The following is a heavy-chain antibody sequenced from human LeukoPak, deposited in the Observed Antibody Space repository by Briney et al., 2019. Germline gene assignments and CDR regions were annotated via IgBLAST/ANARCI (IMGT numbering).Heavy chain of an antibody. D-gene: IGHD3-22*01. CDR1: GGSISSYY. Sequence: PETLSLTCTVSGGSISSYYWSWIRQPPGKGLEWIGYIYYSGSTNYNPSLKSRVTISVDTSKNQFSLKLSSVTAADTAVYYCARRVVNYYDSSGYYYYYYGMDVWGQGTTVTVSS. V-gene: IGHV4-59*01. CDR2: IYYSGST. J-gene: IGHJ6*02. CDR3: ARRVVNYYDSSGYYYYYYGMDV.